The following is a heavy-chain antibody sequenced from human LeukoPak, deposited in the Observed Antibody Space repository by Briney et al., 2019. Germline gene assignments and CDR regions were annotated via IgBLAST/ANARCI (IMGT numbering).Heavy chain of an antibody. J-gene: IGHJ4*02. Sequence: GGSLRLSCAASGFTFSSYVMHWVRQAPGKGLEWVAVISDDGRNKYYADSVKGRFTISRDHAKNSLYLQMNSLRAEDTAVYYCARRAGDYSHPYDYWGQGTLVTVSS. CDR1: GFTFSSYV. V-gene: IGHV3-30*04. D-gene: IGHD3-22*01. CDR3: ARRAGDYSHPYDY. CDR2: ISDDGRNK.